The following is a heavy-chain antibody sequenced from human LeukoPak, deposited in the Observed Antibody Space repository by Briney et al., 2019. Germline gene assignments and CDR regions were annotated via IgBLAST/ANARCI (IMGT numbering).Heavy chain of an antibody. D-gene: IGHD6-13*01. Sequence: GGSLRLSCAASGFTFSSYAMHWVRQAPGKGLEWVAVISYDGSNKYYADSVKGRFTISRDNSKNTLYLQMNSLRAEDTAVYYCARRAAAGTGLDYYYYGMDVRGKGTTVTVSS. V-gene: IGHV3-30*04. CDR3: ARRAAAGTGLDYYYYGMDV. CDR1: GFTFSSYA. J-gene: IGHJ6*04. CDR2: ISYDGSNK.